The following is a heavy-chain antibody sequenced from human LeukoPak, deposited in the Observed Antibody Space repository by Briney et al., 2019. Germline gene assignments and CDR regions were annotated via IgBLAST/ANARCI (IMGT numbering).Heavy chain of an antibody. D-gene: IGHD6-6*01. Sequence: GGSLRLSCAASGLTFSGYDMHWVRQAPGKGPEWVAVMSYGGQNERYADSVKGRFTVSRDNPKNTLYLQMNSLRAEDTAVYYCARVVVSSSSDYFDYWGQGTLVTVSS. CDR1: GLTFSGYD. J-gene: IGHJ4*02. CDR3: ARVVVSSSSDYFDY. V-gene: IGHV3-30*03. CDR2: MSYGGQNE.